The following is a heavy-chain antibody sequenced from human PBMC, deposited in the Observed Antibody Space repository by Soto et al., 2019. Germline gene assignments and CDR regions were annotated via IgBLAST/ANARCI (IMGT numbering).Heavy chain of an antibody. Sequence: SETLSLTCSVSGGSISTVGHYWTWIRQPPGKGLEWIGSIYHTGSTYYSKSLRSRLAMSVDTSKSQFSLRLSSVTAADTAVYYCARATGTLRSRNCDYWGQGSLVTVSS. CDR2: IYHTGST. V-gene: IGHV4-31*03. D-gene: IGHD1-1*01. CDR1: GGSISTVGHY. CDR3: ARATGTLRSRNCDY. J-gene: IGHJ4*02.